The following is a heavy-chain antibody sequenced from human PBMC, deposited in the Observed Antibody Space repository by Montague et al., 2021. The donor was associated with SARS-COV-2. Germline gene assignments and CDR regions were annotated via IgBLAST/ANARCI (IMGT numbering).Heavy chain of an antibody. J-gene: IGHJ6*03. V-gene: IGHV4-59*01. CDR2: IYYSGST. Sequence: SETLSLICTVSGGSISSYYWSWIRQPPGKGLEWIGYIYYSGSTNYNPSLKSRVTISVDTSKNQFSLKLSSVTAADTAVYYCARGIFTIPFIPAHYYMDVWGKGTTVTVSS. CDR1: GGSISSYY. D-gene: IGHD3-3*01. CDR3: ARGIFTIPFIPAHYYMDV.